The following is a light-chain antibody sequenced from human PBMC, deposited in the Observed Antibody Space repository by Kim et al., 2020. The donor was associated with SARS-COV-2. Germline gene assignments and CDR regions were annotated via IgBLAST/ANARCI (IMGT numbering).Light chain of an antibody. CDR1: NIVSKN. J-gene: IGLJ2*01. Sequence: VALGQTARITCGGNNIVSKNEHWYQQKPGQAPVLVIYRDSNRPSGIPERFSGSNSGNTATLPIIRAQAGDEADYYCQVWDSSTGVVFGGGTQLTVL. CDR2: RDS. V-gene: IGLV3-9*01. CDR3: QVWDSSTGVV.